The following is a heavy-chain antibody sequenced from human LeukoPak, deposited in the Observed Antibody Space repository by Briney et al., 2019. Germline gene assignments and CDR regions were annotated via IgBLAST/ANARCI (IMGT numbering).Heavy chain of an antibody. CDR1: GYTFTGYY. V-gene: IGHV1-2*02. Sequence: ASVKVSCKASGYTFTGYYMYWVRQAPGQGLEWMGWINPNSGGTNYAQKFQGRVTMTRDTSISTAYMELSRLRSDDTAVYYCARDGATVTTNIPFDYWGQGTLVTVSS. D-gene: IGHD4-17*01. CDR3: ARDGATVTTNIPFDY. CDR2: INPNSGGT. J-gene: IGHJ4*02.